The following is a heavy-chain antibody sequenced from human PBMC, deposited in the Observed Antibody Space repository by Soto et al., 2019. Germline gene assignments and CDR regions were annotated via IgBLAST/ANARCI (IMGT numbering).Heavy chain of an antibody. CDR1: GFTFSSYG. D-gene: IGHD3-16*02. CDR3: AKGALHLGELSFDWFDP. V-gene: IGHV3-30*18. Sequence: QVQLVESGGGVVQPGRSLRLSCAASGFTFSSYGMHWVRQAPGKGLEWVAVISYDGSNKYYADSVKGRFTISRDNSKNTLYLQMNSLSAEDTAVYYCAKGALHLGELSFDWFDPWGQGTLVTVSS. J-gene: IGHJ5*02. CDR2: ISYDGSNK.